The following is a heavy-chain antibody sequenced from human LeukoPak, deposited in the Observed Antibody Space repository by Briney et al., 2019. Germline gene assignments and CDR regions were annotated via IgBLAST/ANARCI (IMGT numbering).Heavy chain of an antibody. CDR2: ISTSSSYI. CDR1: GFSFSNYW. Sequence: PGGSLRLSCAASGFSFSNYWMTWVRQAPGKGLEWVSSISTSSSYIYYADSVKGRFTISRDNAKNSLYLQMNSLRAEDTAVYYCARGLRYFDWLLLRDYYFDYWGQGTLVTVSS. J-gene: IGHJ4*02. CDR3: ARGLRYFDWLLLRDYYFDY. D-gene: IGHD3-9*01. V-gene: IGHV3-21*01.